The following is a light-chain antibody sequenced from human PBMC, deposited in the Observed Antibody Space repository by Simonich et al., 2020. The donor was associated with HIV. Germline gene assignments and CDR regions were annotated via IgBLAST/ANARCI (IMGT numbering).Light chain of an antibody. V-gene: IGKV3-11*01. J-gene: IGKJ4*01. CDR3: QQRSNWPPGNT. CDR1: QSVSSY. CDR2: DAS. Sequence: EIVLTQSPATLSLSPGERATPSCRTSQSVSSYLAWYQQKPGQAPRLLIYDASNRANGIPARFSGSGSGTDFTLTISSLEPEDFAVYYCQQRSNWPPGNTFGGGTKVEIK.